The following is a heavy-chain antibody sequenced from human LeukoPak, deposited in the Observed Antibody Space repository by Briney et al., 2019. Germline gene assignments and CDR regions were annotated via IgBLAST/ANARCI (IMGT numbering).Heavy chain of an antibody. Sequence: PGGSLRLSCAASGFTFSSYWMHWVRQAPGKGLVWVSRVNSDGSSTSYADSVKGRFTISRDNAKNTLYLQMNSLRAEDTAVYYCARGYRSGSGSYYFDYWGQGTLVTVSS. J-gene: IGHJ4*02. CDR3: ARGYRSGSGSYYFDY. D-gene: IGHD3-10*01. CDR1: GFTFSSYW. V-gene: IGHV3-74*01. CDR2: VNSDGSST.